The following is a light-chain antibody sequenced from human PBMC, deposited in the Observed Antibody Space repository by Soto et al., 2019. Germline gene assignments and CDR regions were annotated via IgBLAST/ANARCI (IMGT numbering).Light chain of an antibody. J-gene: IGKJ3*01. CDR1: QSVHSN. CDR2: YAS. Sequence: EVVLTQSPATLSVSPGERATLSCRASQSVHSNLAWYQHKPGQAPSLLISYASTRATGIPARFSGSGSGTEFTLTISSLPSDDFGVYYCQHYSSWPPTFGPGTIVEIK. CDR3: QHYSSWPPT. V-gene: IGKV3-15*01.